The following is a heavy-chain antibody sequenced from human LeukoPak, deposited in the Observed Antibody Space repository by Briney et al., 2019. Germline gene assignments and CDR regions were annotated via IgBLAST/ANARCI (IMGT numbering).Heavy chain of an antibody. CDR2: IDTYSGNT. CDR3: AREGSCIAVAGPCGAFDI. D-gene: IGHD6-19*01. Sequence: ASVKVSCKASGYTFTTYGITWVRQAPGQGLEWMGWIDTYSGNTNYAQKVQGRVTMTRNTSISTVYMELSSLRSEDTAVYYCAREGSCIAVAGPCGAFDIWGQGTMVTVSS. J-gene: IGHJ3*02. CDR1: GYTFTTYG. V-gene: IGHV1-8*02.